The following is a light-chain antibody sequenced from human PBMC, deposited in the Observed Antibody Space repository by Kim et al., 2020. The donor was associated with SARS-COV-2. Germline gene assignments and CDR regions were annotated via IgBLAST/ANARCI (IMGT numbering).Light chain of an antibody. CDR3: LLSYSGPRVV. J-gene: IGLJ2*01. V-gene: IGLV7-46*01. CDR2: DTS. Sequence: GGPVTPPGAPRTGAVTIGHYPYWFQQKPGQAPRTLIYDTSNKHSWTPARFSGSLLGDKAALTLSGAQPEDEAVYYCLLSYSGPRVVFGGGTQLTVL. CDR1: TGAVTIGHY.